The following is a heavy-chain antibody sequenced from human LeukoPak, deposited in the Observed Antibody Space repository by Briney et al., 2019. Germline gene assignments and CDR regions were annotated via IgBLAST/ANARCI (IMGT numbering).Heavy chain of an antibody. J-gene: IGHJ4*02. CDR2: IYYSGST. CDR3: ARYGVAYTYDF. V-gene: IGHV4-59*01. CDR1: GGSIRGAL. D-gene: IGHD4-17*01. Sequence: SETLSLTCSVSGGSIRGALWSSVRHRPGKGLWWIGYIYYSGSTNYNPSLKSRVTMSVDTPKIQFSLKLSSVTAADTAVYYCARYGVAYTYDFWGQGTLVTVSS.